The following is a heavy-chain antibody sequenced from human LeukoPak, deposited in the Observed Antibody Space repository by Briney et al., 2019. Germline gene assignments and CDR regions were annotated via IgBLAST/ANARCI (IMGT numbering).Heavy chain of an antibody. V-gene: IGHV1-18*01. D-gene: IGHD2-2*01. Sequence: ASVTDSFKGSGYTFTIFGISWVGQAPGQGGEGMGWSSTYKGNRNYTKKLQGRVTMTTDTSTSTAYMELRSLRSDDTAVYYCAREFIVVVPAAAYGMDVWGQGTTVTVSS. CDR2: SSTYKGNR. CDR3: AREFIVVVPAAAYGMDV. J-gene: IGHJ6*02. CDR1: GYTFTIFG.